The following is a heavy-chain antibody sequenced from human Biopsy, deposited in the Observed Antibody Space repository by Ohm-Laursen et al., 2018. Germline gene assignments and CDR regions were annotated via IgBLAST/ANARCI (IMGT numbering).Heavy chain of an antibody. D-gene: IGHD2-8*01. J-gene: IGHJ6*02. CDR1: GYTFAGYY. CDR3: ARVPAYPSIDVYYGLDL. CDR2: INPHSGNA. Sequence: SAKVSCKASGYTFAGYYLHWVRQAPGHGLEWMGWINPHSGNANYAQSFQGRLTVTRDTSITTSYMELTSLPSDDTAIYYCARVPAYPSIDVYYGLDLWGQGTTVTVSS. V-gene: IGHV1-2*02.